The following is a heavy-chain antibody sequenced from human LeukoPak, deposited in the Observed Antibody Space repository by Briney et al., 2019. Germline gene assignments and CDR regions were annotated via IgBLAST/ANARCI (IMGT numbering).Heavy chain of an antibody. J-gene: IGHJ4*02. CDR2: ISYDGSNK. V-gene: IGHV3-30-3*01. CDR1: GFTFSSYA. D-gene: IGHD2/OR15-2a*01. CDR3: ARDRGVGTLGSDY. Sequence: GGSLRLSCAASGFTFSSYAKHWVRQAPGKGLEWVAVISYDGSNKYYADSVKGRFTISRDNSKNTLYLQMNSLRAEDTAVYYCARDRGVGTLGSDYWGQGTLVTVSS.